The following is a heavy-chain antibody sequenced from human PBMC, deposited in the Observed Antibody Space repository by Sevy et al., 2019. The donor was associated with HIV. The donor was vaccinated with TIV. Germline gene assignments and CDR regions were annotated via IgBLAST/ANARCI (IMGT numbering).Heavy chain of an antibody. J-gene: IGHJ4*02. D-gene: IGHD6-13*01. CDR1: GFTFSSYA. CDR3: ARDNKLSSGWYSFDY. Sequence: GGSLRLSCAASGFTFSSYAMHWVRQAPGKGLEWVSVISYDGSNKYYADSVKGRFTISRDNSKNTLYLQMNSLRAEDTAVYYCARDNKLSSGWYSFDYWGQGTLVTVSS. V-gene: IGHV3-30-3*01. CDR2: ISYDGSNK.